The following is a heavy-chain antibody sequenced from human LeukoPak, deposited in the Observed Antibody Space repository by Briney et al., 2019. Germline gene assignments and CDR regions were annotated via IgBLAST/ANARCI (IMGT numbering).Heavy chain of an antibody. CDR3: ARGILTGDPERDY. V-gene: IGHV4-39*07. CDR2: IYYSGST. CDR1: GGSISSGGYY. D-gene: IGHD7-27*01. Sequence: SETLSLTRTVSGGSISSGGYYWSWIRQPPGKGLEWIGSIYYSGSTYYNPSLKSRVTISVDTSKNQFSLKLSSVTAADTAVYYCARGILTGDPERDYWGQGTLVTVSS. J-gene: IGHJ4*02.